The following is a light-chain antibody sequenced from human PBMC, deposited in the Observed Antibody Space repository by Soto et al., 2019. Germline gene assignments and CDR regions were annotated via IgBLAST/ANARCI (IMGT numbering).Light chain of an antibody. J-gene: IGLJ2*01. CDR3: QSYDISLSVVV. CDR2: GNS. V-gene: IGLV1-40*01. Sequence: QSVLTQPPSVSGAPGQRVTISCTGSRSNIGAGYDVHWYQQLPGTAPKLLIYGNSNRPSGVPDRFSGSKSGTSAALAITGLQAEDEADYYCQSYDISLSVVVFGGGTKLTVL. CDR1: RSNIGAGYD.